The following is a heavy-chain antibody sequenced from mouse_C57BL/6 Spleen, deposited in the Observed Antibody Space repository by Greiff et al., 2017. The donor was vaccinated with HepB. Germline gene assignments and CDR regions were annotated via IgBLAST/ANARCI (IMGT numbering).Heavy chain of an antibody. CDR1: GFSLTSYG. J-gene: IGHJ4*01. D-gene: IGHD3-3*01. Sequence: QVQLKQSGPGLVQPSQSLSITCTVSGFSLTSYGVHWVRQSPGKGLEWLGVIWSGGSTDYNAAFISRLSISKDNSKSQVFFKMNSLQADDTAIYYCARRDPLDYYAMDYWGQGTSVTVSS. CDR3: ARRDPLDYYAMDY. V-gene: IGHV2-2*01. CDR2: IWSGGST.